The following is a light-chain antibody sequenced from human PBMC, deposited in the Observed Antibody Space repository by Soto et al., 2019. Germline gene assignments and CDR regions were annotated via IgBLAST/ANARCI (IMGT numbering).Light chain of an antibody. V-gene: IGLV2-14*01. J-gene: IGLJ1*01. CDR3: SSFTTYNTRV. CDR1: NSDVGAYNF. CDR2: EVN. Sequence: QSVLTQPASVSGSPGQSIAISCTGTNSDVGAYNFVSWYQQYPGKAPKLIIHEVNNRPSGVSDRFSGPKSGNTASLTISGLQADDEADYYCSSFTTYNTRVFGTGTKLTVL.